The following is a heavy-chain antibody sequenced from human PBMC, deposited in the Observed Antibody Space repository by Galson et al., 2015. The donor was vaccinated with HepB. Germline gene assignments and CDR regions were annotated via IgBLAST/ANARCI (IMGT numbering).Heavy chain of an antibody. Sequence: SLRLSCAASGFTFSSYGMHWVRQAPGKGLEWVAVISYDGSNKYYADSVKGRFTISRDNSKNTLYLQMNSLRAEDTAVYYYAKGRVVPPAKKWYYDFWSGYYISLLLDVWGQGTTVTVSS. CDR2: ISYDGSNK. CDR1: GFTFSSYG. CDR3: AKGRVVPPAKKWYYDFWSGYYISLLLDV. D-gene: IGHD3-3*01. J-gene: IGHJ6*02. V-gene: IGHV3-30*18.